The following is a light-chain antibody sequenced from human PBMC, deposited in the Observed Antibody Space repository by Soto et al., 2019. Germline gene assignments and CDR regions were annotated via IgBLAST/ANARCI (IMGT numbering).Light chain of an antibody. V-gene: IGLV2-14*01. CDR1: SSDVGGYKY. CDR3: RSYTSSTTQV. J-gene: IGLJ1*01. Sequence: QCSLTQPASVSGSPGQSITISCTGTSSDVGGYKYVSWYQQHPGKAPKLMIFEVSDRPSGVSNRFSGSKSGNTASLTISGLQAEDEADYYCRSYTSSTTQVFGTGTKVTVL. CDR2: EVS.